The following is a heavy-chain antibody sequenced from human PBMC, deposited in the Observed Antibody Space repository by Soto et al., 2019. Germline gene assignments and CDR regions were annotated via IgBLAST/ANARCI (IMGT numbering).Heavy chain of an antibody. V-gene: IGHV4-4*07. J-gene: IGHJ3*02. Sequence: QVQLQESGPGLVKPSETLSLTCTVSGGSISSYYWSWIRQPAGKGLEWIGRFYTSGSTNYNPSLKSRVTMSVDTSKNQFSLKLSSVTAADTAVYYCARDRIYYDSSGPSNAFDIWGQGTMVTVSS. CDR1: GGSISSYY. CDR2: FYTSGST. D-gene: IGHD3-22*01. CDR3: ARDRIYYDSSGPSNAFDI.